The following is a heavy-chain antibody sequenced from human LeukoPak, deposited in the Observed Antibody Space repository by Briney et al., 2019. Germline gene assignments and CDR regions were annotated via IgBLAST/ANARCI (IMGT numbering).Heavy chain of an antibody. Sequence: SETLSLTCAVSGGSFSGKYWTWIRQPPGKGLEWIGEITYSGSIYYTLSLKSRVTISVDKSKNQFSLKLSSVTAADTAVYYCARDDNSAFDIWGQGTMVTVSS. CDR3: ARDDNSAFDI. D-gene: IGHD1-1*01. CDR1: GGSFSGKY. J-gene: IGHJ3*02. CDR2: ITYSGSI. V-gene: IGHV4-34*01.